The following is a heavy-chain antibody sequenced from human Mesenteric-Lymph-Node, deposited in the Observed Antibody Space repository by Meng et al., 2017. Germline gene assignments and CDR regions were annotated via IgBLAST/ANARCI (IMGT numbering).Heavy chain of an antibody. V-gene: IGHV1-2*02. J-gene: IGHJ1*01. Sequence: QVQLGQSGAEVKKPGASVKVPCKASGYTFTDYYMHWVRQAPGQGLEWMGWINPNSSGTNYAQKFQDRVTMTRDTSISTAYMELSRLRSDDTAVYYCARMSSASAGTHKTEYFQHWGQGTLVTVSS. CDR1: GYTFTDYY. D-gene: IGHD6-13*01. CDR2: INPNSSGT. CDR3: ARMSSASAGTHKTEYFQH.